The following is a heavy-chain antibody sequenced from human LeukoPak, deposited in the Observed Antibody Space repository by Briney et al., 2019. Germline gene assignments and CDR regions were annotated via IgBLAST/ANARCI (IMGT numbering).Heavy chain of an antibody. CDR3: XXRGSSGHLHWYFDL. J-gene: IGHJ2*01. V-gene: IGHV4-59*01. D-gene: IGHD3-22*01. Sequence: PSETLSLTCTVSGGSISSYYWSWIRQPPGKGLEWIGYIYYSGSTNYNPSLKSRVTISVDTSKNHFSLKLSSVTAADTAAYYFXXRGSSGHLHWYFDLWGRGTLVTVSS. CDR2: IYYSGST. CDR1: GGSISSYY.